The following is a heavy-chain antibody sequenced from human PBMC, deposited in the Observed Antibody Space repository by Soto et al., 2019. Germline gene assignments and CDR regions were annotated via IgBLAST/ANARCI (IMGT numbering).Heavy chain of an antibody. CDR1: GYTFTAYY. CDR3: ASGLAVPGPRANDALDV. J-gene: IGHJ3*01. V-gene: IGHV1-2*02. CDR2: INPDSGGT. D-gene: IGHD6-19*01. Sequence: ASVKVSCKASGYTFTAYYLHWVRQAPGQGLEWMGWINPDSGGTNYAQKLQGRVTMARDTSITTDYMELSRLTSDDTAVYYCASGLAVPGPRANDALDVWGQGTMVTVSS.